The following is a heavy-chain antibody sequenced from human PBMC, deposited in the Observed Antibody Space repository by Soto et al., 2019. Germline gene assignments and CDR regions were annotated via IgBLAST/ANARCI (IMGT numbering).Heavy chain of an antibody. CDR2: INPNSGDT. D-gene: IGHD3-22*01. CDR1: GYTFTGYY. V-gene: IGHV1-2*02. J-gene: IGHJ4*02. CDR3: AHSSGYYYFDY. Sequence: ASVKVSCKASGYTFTGYYMHWVRQAPGQGLEWMGWINPNSGDTNYAQKFQGRVTMTRDTSISTAYMELSRLRSDDTAVYFCAHSSGYYYFDYWGQGTLVTVSS.